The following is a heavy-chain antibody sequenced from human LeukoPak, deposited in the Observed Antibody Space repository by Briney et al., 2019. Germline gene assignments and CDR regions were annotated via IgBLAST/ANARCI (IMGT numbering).Heavy chain of an antibody. J-gene: IGHJ4*02. D-gene: IGHD5-18*01. CDR3: ARIILGPGYREH. V-gene: IGHV2-70*11. Sequence: SGPTLIHSTETLTFTFSFSGMSLTTNKMCVSWIRQPPGKALEWLARVDWDDDKYYSTSLKTRPTISKDTSKNQVVLTVTNMDPVDTDSYYHARIILGPGYREHWGQGTLVTVSS. CDR2: VDWDDDK. CDR1: GMSLTTNKMC.